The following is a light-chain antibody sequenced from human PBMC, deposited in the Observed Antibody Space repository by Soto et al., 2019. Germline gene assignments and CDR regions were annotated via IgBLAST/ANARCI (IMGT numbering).Light chain of an antibody. CDR2: GNN. CDR1: SSNIGAGYD. J-gene: IGLJ3*02. CDR3: QSYDSSLSGSGV. Sequence: QSVLTQPPSVSGAPGQRVTISCTGSSSNIGAGYDVHWYQQLPGTAPKLLIYGNNNRPSGVPDRSSGSKSGTSASLAITGLQAEDEADYYCQSYDSSLSGSGVFGGGTKVTVL. V-gene: IGLV1-40*01.